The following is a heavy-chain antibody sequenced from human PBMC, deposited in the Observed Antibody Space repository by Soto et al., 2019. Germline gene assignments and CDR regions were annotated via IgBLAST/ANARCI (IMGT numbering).Heavy chain of an antibody. Sequence: QVQLVQSGAEVRKPGSSVKVSCKASGGTFSSHAISWVRQAPGQGLEWMGGISPMFGTANYAQKFQDRVTITAVESTNTAYMELISLRSEDTALYDCARLGDVPPNSYDGNDRHNPYFDPWGQGTLVTVSS. D-gene: IGHD1-20*01. CDR3: ARLGDVPPNSYDGNDRHNPYFDP. V-gene: IGHV1-69*01. J-gene: IGHJ5*02. CDR1: GGTFSSHA. CDR2: ISPMFGTA.